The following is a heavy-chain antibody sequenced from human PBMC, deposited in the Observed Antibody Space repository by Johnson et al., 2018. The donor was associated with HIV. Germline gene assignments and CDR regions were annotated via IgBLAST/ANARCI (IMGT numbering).Heavy chain of an antibody. CDR2: INSDGSST. D-gene: IGHD3-22*01. Sequence: EQLVESGGGLVQPGGSLRLSCAASGFTFSSYWMHWVRQAPGKGLVWVSRINSDGSSTSYADSVKGRFTISRDNAKNTLYLQINSLRVEDTAVYYCARGFVRISMILVADAFDMWGQGTMVTVSS. CDR1: GFTFSSYW. V-gene: IGHV3-74*01. J-gene: IGHJ3*02. CDR3: ARGFVRISMILVADAFDM.